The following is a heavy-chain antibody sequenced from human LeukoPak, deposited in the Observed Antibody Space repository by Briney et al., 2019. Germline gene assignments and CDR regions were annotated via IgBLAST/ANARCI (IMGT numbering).Heavy chain of an antibody. CDR1: GDSFSSVTDY. J-gene: IGHJ4*02. CDR2: GDYSGGK. V-gene: IGHV4-39*07. Sequence: SETLSLTCTVSGDSFSSVTDYWAWIRQPPGKGLEWIASGDYSGGKYYNPSLESRVAISTDMSKSQISLKLTSVTGADTAVYYCAGAGYGGFYSDYWGQGTLVTVSS. D-gene: IGHD5-18*01. CDR3: AGAGYGGFYSDY.